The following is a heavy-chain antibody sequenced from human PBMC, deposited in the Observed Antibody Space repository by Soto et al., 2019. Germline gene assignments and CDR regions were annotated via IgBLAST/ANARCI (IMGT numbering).Heavy chain of an antibody. D-gene: IGHD3-3*01. CDR2: INPSGGST. Sequence: ASVKVSCKASGYTFTSYYMHWVRQAPGQGLEWMGIINPSGGSTSYAQKFQGRVTMTRDTSTSTVYMELSSLRSEDTAVYYCARGRPYDFWSGYYTQSRPRIFDYWGQGTLVTVSS. CDR3: ARGRPYDFWSGYYTQSRPRIFDY. CDR1: GYTFTSYY. J-gene: IGHJ4*02. V-gene: IGHV1-46*01.